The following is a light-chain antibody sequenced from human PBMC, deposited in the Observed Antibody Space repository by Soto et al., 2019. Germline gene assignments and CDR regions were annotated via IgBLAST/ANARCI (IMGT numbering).Light chain of an antibody. Sequence: QTVVTQAPSFSVSPGGTVTLTCGLSSGSVSTSYYPSWYQQTPGQAPRTLIYSTNTRSSGVPDRFSGSILGNKAALTITGAQADDESDYYCVLYMGSGTCVFGGGTKLTVL. CDR1: SGSVSTSYY. V-gene: IGLV8-61*01. CDR3: VLYMGSGTCV. J-gene: IGLJ3*02. CDR2: STN.